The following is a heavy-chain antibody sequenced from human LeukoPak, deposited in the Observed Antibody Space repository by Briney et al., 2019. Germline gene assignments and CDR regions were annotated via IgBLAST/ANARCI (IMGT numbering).Heavy chain of an antibody. CDR2: IYTSGST. Sequence: SQTLSLTCTVSGGSISSGGYYWSWIRQPAGKGLEWIGRIYTSGSTNYNPSLKSRVTMSVDTSKNQFSLKLSSVTAADTAVYYCARDAIVVVPAAINAFDIWGQGTMVTVSS. J-gene: IGHJ3*02. V-gene: IGHV4-61*02. CDR3: ARDAIVVVPAAINAFDI. D-gene: IGHD2-2*01. CDR1: GGSISSGGYY.